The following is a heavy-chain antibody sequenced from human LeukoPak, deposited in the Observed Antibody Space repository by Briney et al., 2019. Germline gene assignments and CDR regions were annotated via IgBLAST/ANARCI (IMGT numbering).Heavy chain of an antibody. CDR1: GFTFSNAW. D-gene: IGHD3/OR15-3a*01. CDR2: IRSKTDGGTI. J-gene: IGHJ4*02. Sequence: PGGSLRLSCAASGFTFSNAWMSWVRRAPGMGLDWVGRIRSKTDGGTIDYAAPVKGRFVISRDDSRDTLYLQMNSLRIEDTAMYYCTTWTDLYDYWGQGILVTVSP. CDR3: TTWTDLYDY. V-gene: IGHV3-15*01.